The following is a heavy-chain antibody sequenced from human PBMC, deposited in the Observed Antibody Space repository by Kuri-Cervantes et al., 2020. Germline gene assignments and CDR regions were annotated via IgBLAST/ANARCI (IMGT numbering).Heavy chain of an antibody. Sequence: GGSLRLSCAASGFTFSSYAMHWVRQAPGKGLEWVANIKQDGSEKYYVDSVKGRFTISRDNAKNSLYLQMNSLRAEDTAVYYCARSLAAAGLFDYWGQGTLVTVSS. J-gene: IGHJ4*02. D-gene: IGHD6-13*01. V-gene: IGHV3-7*01. CDR3: ARSLAAAGLFDY. CDR1: GFTFSSYA. CDR2: IKQDGSEK.